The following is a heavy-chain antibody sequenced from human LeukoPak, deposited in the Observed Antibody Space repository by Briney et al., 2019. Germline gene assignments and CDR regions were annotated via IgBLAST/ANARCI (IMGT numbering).Heavy chain of an antibody. CDR2: IYYGGDT. Sequence: SETLSLTCTVSGGSITSYSYYWGWIRQPPGKGLEWIASIYYGGDTNYNPSLKSRVTMSVDTSKNQFSLKLSSVTAADTAVYYCAREGTGFDYWGQGTLVTVSS. V-gene: IGHV4-39*07. CDR1: GGSITSYSYY. D-gene: IGHD1-14*01. J-gene: IGHJ4*02. CDR3: AREGTGFDY.